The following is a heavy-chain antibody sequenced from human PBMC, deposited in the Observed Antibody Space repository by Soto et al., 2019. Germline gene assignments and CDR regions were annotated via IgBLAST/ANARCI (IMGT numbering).Heavy chain of an antibody. J-gene: IGHJ4*02. CDR1: CASLSVATYS. CDR2: IFPSGTT. Sequence: SGTLSLTGGVSCASLSVATYSWNWILQPPGKGLEWIGYIFPSGTTYYNPSLKSRVTISIDVSKNQFSLSLRSLTAADTAVYYCARSREFDYWSQGTLVTVSS. V-gene: IGHV4-30-2*01. CDR3: ARSREFDY.